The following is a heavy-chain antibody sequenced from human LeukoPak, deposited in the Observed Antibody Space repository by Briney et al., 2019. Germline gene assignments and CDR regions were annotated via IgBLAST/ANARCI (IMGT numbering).Heavy chain of an antibody. CDR2: IHPSGGGT. Sequence: ASLKVSCKASGYAFTSNYMHWVRQAPGQGLEWMGVIHPSGGGTNYAQKFQGRLTVTRDTSASTVYMELSSLRSEDTAVYYCARMDMDPAMVTNFFDYWGQGTLVTVSS. V-gene: IGHV1-46*01. D-gene: IGHD5-18*01. CDR1: GYAFTSNY. CDR3: ARMDMDPAMVTNFFDY. J-gene: IGHJ4*02.